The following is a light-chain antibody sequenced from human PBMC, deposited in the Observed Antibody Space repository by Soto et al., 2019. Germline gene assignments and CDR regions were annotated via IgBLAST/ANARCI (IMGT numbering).Light chain of an antibody. J-gene: IGLJ1*01. Sequence: QSALTQPASVSGSPGQSITISCPGTSSDVGGYNYVSWYQQHPGKAPKLMIYDVSNRPSGVSNRFSGSKSGNTASLTISGLQAEDEADYYCSSYTISSFYVFGTGTKVTVL. V-gene: IGLV2-14*01. CDR2: DVS. CDR1: SSDVGGYNY. CDR3: SSYTISSFYV.